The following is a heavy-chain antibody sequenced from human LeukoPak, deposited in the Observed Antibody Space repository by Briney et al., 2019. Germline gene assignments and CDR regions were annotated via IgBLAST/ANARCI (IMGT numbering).Heavy chain of an antibody. V-gene: IGHV3-23*01. CDR3: AKGLYYDFWSGYLAY. CDR1: GFTFSSYA. CDR2: ISCSGGST. D-gene: IGHD3-3*01. J-gene: IGHJ4*02. Sequence: PGGSLRLSCAASGFTFSSYAMSWVRQARGKGLEWVRVISCSGGSTYYADSVKGRFTISRDNYKNTLYLQINSLRAEDTAVYYCAKGLYYDFWSGYLAYWGEGALVTVSS.